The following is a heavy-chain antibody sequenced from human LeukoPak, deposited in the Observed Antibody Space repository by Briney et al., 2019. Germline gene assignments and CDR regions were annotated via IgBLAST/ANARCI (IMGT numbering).Heavy chain of an antibody. CDR2: GST. Sequence: GSTSYAQKFQGRVTMTRDTSTSTVYMELSSLRSEDTAVYYCARGGPRYSSSWYLTRYYFDYWGQGTLVTVSS. J-gene: IGHJ4*02. CDR3: ARGGPRYSSSWYLTRYYFDY. D-gene: IGHD6-13*01. V-gene: IGHV1-46*01.